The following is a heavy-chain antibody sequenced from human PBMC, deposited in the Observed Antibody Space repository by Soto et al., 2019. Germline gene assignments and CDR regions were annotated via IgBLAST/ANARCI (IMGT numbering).Heavy chain of an antibody. V-gene: IGHV1-69*06. CDR3: ARPRSSGWGDAFDI. CDR2: IIPIFGTA. D-gene: IGHD6-19*01. J-gene: IGHJ3*02. CDR1: GGTFSSYA. Sequence: GASVKVSCKASGGTFSSYAISWVRQAPGQGLEWMGGIIPIFGTANYAQKFQGRVTITADKSTSTAYMELSSLRSEDTAVYYCARPRSSGWGDAFDIWGQGTMVTVSS.